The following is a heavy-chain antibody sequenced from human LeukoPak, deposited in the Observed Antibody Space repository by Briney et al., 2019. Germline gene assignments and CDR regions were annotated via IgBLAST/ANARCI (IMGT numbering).Heavy chain of an antibody. Sequence: SETLSLTCTVSGGSISSYYWSWIRQPPGKGLEWIGYIYYSGSTNYNPSLKSRVTISVDTSKNQFSLKLSSVTAADTAVYYCARGTYYGSGSYYYWGQGTLVIVSS. CDR3: ARGTYYGSGSYYY. CDR1: GGSISSYY. D-gene: IGHD3-10*01. V-gene: IGHV4-59*01. CDR2: IYYSGST. J-gene: IGHJ4*02.